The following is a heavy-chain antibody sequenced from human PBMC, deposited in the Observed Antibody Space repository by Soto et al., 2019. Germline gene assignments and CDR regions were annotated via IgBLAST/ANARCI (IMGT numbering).Heavy chain of an antibody. CDR3: AGARDYYGAGYDY. CDR2: ITGSGGST. D-gene: IGHD3-10*01. CDR1: GFTFRSFA. V-gene: IGHV3-23*01. Sequence: EVQLLESGGGLVQPGGSRRLSCVASGFTFRSFAMSWVRQAPGKGLEWVSGITGSGGSTYSADSVKGRFTISRDNSKNTLYLEMNSLRAEDTAVYHCAGARDYYGAGYDYWGQGILVTVSS. J-gene: IGHJ4*02.